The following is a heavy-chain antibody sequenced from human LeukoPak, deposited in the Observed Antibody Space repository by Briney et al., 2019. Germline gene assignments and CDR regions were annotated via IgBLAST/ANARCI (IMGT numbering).Heavy chain of an antibody. V-gene: IGHV4-59*01. CDR2: VHYSGST. D-gene: IGHD6-13*01. Sequence: PSETLSLTCTVSGGSISSYYWSWVRQPPGKGLEWIGYVHYSGSTKYSPSLKSRVTISVDTSKNQFSLKLSSVTAADTAVYYCARGRPAAGQDYFDYWGQGTLVTVSS. CDR1: GGSISSYY. J-gene: IGHJ4*02. CDR3: ARGRPAAGQDYFDY.